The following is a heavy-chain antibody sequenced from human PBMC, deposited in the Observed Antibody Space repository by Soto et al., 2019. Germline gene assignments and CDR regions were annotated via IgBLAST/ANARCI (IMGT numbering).Heavy chain of an antibody. Sequence: GASVKVSCKASGYTFTSYGIHWVRQAPGQRLEWMGWINAANGDTIYSPKFQGRVTITRDTSAGTAYMELSSLRSEDTALYYCVRRHVSATGIDWFDPWGQGTLVTVSS. CDR2: INAANGDT. CDR3: VRRHVSATGIDWFDP. V-gene: IGHV1-3*01. J-gene: IGHJ5*02. CDR1: GYTFTSYG. D-gene: IGHD6-13*01.